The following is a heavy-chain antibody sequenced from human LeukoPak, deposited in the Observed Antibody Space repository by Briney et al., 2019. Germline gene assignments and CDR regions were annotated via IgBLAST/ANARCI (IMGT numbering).Heavy chain of an antibody. J-gene: IGHJ4*02. V-gene: IGHV3-23*01. CDR1: GFTFSTYA. Sequence: PGGSLRLSCAASGFTFSTYAMSWVGQAPGKGVEWVSAISGSTGRTYYADSVKGRFTISRDNSKNTLYLQMNNLRAEDAAVYYCAPRVVGSAPFDYWGQGTLVTVSS. D-gene: IGHD2-15*01. CDR2: ISGSTGRT. CDR3: APRVVGSAPFDY.